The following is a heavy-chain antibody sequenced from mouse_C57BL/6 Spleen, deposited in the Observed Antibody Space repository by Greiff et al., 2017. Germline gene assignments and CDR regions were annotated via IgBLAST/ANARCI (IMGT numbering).Heavy chain of an antibody. Sequence: VQLQESGAELVRPGTSVKVSCKASGYAFTNYLMEWVKQRPGQGLEWIGVINPGSGGTNYNEKFKGKATLTADKSSSTAYMQLSSLTSEDSAVYFCARSGDYWGQGTTLTVSS. V-gene: IGHV1-54*01. CDR2: INPGSGGT. CDR3: ARSGDY. J-gene: IGHJ2*01. CDR1: GYAFTNYL.